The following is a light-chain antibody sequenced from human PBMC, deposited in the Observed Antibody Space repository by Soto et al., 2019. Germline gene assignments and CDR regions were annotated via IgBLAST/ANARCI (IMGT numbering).Light chain of an antibody. V-gene: IGLV2-8*01. J-gene: IGLJ1*01. CDR3: SSYGGSNTSGV. CDR1: SSDVGGYNY. Sequence: SALTQPPSASGSPGQSVTISCTGTSSDVGGYNYVSWYQQHPGKAPKLMIYEVSKRPSGVPDRFSGSKSGNTASLTVSGLQADDEADYYCSSYGGSNTSGVFGTGTKLTVL. CDR2: EVS.